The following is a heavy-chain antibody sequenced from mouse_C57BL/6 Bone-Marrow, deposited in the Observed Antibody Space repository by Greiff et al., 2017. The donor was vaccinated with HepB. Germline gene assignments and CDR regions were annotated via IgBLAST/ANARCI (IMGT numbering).Heavy chain of an antibody. V-gene: IGHV5-17*01. CDR2: ISSGSSTI. J-gene: IGHJ1*03. Sequence: DVMLVESGGGLVKPGGSLKLSCAASGFTFSDYGMHWVRQAPEKGLEWVAYISSGSSTIYYADTVKGRFTISRDNAKNTLFLQMTSLRSEDTAMYYCARPPVVATGYFDVWGTGTTVTVSS. CDR1: GFTFSDYG. D-gene: IGHD1-1*01. CDR3: ARPPVVATGYFDV.